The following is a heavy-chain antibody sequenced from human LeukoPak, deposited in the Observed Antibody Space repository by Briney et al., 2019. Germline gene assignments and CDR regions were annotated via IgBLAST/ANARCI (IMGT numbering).Heavy chain of an antibody. CDR3: ARSGSYYGAFDY. Sequence: GGSLRLSCAASGFTFSSYSMNRVRQAPGKGLEWVSSISSSSSYIYYADSVKGRFTISRDNAKNSLYLQMNSLRAEDTAVYYCARSGSYYGAFDYWGQGTLVTVSS. CDR2: ISSSSSYI. CDR1: GFTFSSYS. D-gene: IGHD1-26*01. V-gene: IGHV3-21*01. J-gene: IGHJ4*02.